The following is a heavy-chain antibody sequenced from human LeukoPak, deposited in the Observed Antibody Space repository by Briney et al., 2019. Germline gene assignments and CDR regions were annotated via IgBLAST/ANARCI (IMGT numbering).Heavy chain of an antibody. CDR2: VNTDGSST. Sequence: GGSLRLSCTASGFTFSTYWMHWVRQAPGKGLVWVSRVNTDGSSTTYADSVKGRFTISRDNAKNTLYLQMNNLRAEDTAVYYCARDRSRAIDYWGQGTLVTVSS. CDR1: GFTFSTYW. J-gene: IGHJ4*02. CDR3: ARDRSRAIDY. V-gene: IGHV3-74*01.